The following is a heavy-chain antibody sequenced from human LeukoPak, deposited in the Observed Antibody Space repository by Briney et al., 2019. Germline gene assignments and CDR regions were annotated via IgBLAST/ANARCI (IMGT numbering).Heavy chain of an antibody. CDR3: AREGPTATTPIFDY. Sequence: SETLSLTCTVSGGSISSYYWSWIRQPAGKGLEWIGRIYTSGSTNYNPSLKSRVTMSVDTSKNQFSLKLSSVTAADTAVYYCAREGPTATTPIFDYWGQGTLATVSS. J-gene: IGHJ4*02. CDR2: IYTSGST. CDR1: GGSISSYY. D-gene: IGHD5-12*01. V-gene: IGHV4-4*07.